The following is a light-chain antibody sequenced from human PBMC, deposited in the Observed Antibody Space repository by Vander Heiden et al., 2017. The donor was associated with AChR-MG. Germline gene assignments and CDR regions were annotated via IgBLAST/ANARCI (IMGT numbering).Light chain of an antibody. J-gene: IGLJ3*02. CDR2: DTS. CDR1: TGAVTSGHY. V-gene: IGLV7-46*01. CDR3: LLSYSGAWV. Sequence: QAVVTQEPSLTVSPGGTVTLTCGSSTGAVTSGHYPYWFQQKPGQAPRTLFYDTSNKHSWTPARFSGSLLGGKAALTLSGAQPEDEAEYYCLLSYSGAWVFGGGTKLT.